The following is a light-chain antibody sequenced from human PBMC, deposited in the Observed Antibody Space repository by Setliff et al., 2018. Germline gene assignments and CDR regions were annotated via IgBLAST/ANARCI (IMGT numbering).Light chain of an antibody. CDR2: EVT. V-gene: IGLV2-8*01. J-gene: IGLJ1*01. CDR1: SRDIGAYDY. CDR3: SSYAASYNPYV. Sequence: QSVLAQPPSASGSPGQSLTISCTGTSRDIGAYDYVSWYQQHPGKAPKLMIYEVTTRPSGVPDRFSGSKSGNTASLTVSGLQAEDEADYYCSSYAASYNPYVFGTGTKVTVL.